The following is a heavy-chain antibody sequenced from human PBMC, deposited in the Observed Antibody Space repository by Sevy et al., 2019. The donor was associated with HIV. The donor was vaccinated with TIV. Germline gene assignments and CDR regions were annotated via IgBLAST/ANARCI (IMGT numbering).Heavy chain of an antibody. Sequence: GGSLRLSCAASGFTFSSYAMSWVRQAPGKGLEWVSAISGSGGSTYYADSVKGRFTISRDNSKNTQYLQMTGLGAEDTAVYYCAPGSGWGLLSWGQGTLVTVSS. CDR2: ISGSGGST. D-gene: IGHD1-26*01. J-gene: IGHJ5*02. CDR1: GFTFSSYA. V-gene: IGHV3-23*01. CDR3: APGSGWGLLS.